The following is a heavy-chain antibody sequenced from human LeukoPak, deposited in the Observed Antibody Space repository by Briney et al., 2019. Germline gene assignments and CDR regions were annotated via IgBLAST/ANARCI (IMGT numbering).Heavy chain of an antibody. D-gene: IGHD4-17*01. CDR3: ARTPVGFNTVTPTDVRY. CDR1: GYTFTSYG. Sequence: ASVKVSCKASGYTFTSYGISWVRQAPGQGLEWMGWISGYNGNTSYAQKLQGRVAMTTDTSTSTAYMELRSLRSDDTAVYYCARTPVGFNTVTPTDVRYWGQGTLVTVSS. V-gene: IGHV1-18*01. J-gene: IGHJ4*02. CDR2: ISGYNGNT.